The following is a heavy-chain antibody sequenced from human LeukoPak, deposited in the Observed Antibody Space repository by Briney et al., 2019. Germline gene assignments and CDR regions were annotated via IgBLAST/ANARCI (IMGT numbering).Heavy chain of an antibody. CDR3: ARGRTVTTPDGIDY. Sequence: GGSLRLSCAASGFTFSSYSMNWVRQAPGKGLEWVSSISTSSSYIYYADSVKGRFTISRDNAKNSLYLQMSSLRAEDTAVYYCARGRTVTTPDGIDYWGQGTLVTVSS. CDR2: ISTSSSYI. D-gene: IGHD4-17*01. V-gene: IGHV3-21*01. CDR1: GFTFSSYS. J-gene: IGHJ4*02.